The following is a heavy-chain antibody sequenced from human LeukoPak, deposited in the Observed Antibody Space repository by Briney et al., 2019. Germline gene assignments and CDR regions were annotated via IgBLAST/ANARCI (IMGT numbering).Heavy chain of an antibody. CDR2: ISYDGSNK. CDR3: AQSESSQLPDY. D-gene: IGHD1-26*01. Sequence: GRSLRLSCAASGFTFSSYGMHWVRQAPGKGLEWVAVISYDGSNKYYADSVKGRFTISRDNSKNTLYLQMNSLRAEDTAVYYCAQSESSQLPDYWGQGTLVTVSS. CDR1: GFTFSSYG. V-gene: IGHV3-30*03. J-gene: IGHJ4*02.